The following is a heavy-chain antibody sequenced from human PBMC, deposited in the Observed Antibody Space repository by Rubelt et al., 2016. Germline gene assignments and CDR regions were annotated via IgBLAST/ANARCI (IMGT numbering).Heavy chain of an antibody. CDR1: GFTFSSYS. CDR3: ASAGATADSRWYFDL. Sequence: EVRLVESGGGLVQPGGSLRLSCAASGFTFSSYSMHWVRQAPGKGLVWVSRINNDGSSTSYADFVKGRFTVSRDNAKNSLYLQMNSLRAEDTALYYCASAGATADSRWYFDLWGRGTLVTVSS. V-gene: IGHV3-74*02. D-gene: IGHD6-13*01. CDR2: INNDGSST. J-gene: IGHJ2*01.